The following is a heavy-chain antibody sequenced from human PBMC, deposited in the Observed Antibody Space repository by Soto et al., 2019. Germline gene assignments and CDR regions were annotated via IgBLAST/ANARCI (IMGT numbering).Heavy chain of an antibody. CDR1: GYTLTELS. CDR2: FDPEDGET. CDR3: ATGGPYCSGGSCYPN. Sequence: ASVKVSCKVSGYTLTELSMHWVRQAPGKGLEWMGGFDPEDGETIYAQKFQGRVTMTEDTSTDTAYMELSSLRSEDTAVYYCATGGPYCSGGSCYPNWGQGTLVTVSS. V-gene: IGHV1-24*01. J-gene: IGHJ4*02. D-gene: IGHD2-15*01.